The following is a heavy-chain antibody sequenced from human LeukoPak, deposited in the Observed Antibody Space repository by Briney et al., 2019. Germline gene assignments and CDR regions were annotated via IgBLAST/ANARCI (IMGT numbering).Heavy chain of an antibody. CDR3: ASGSHYSNGDNFDY. V-gene: IGHV3-20*04. J-gene: IGHJ4*02. Sequence: GGSLRLSCAASGFTFDDYGMSWVRQAPGKGLEWVSGINWNGGSTGYADSVKGRFTISRDNAKNSLYLQMNSLRAEDTAVYYCASGSHYSNGDNFDYWGQGTLVTVSS. CDR1: GFTFDDYG. CDR2: INWNGGST. D-gene: IGHD4-11*01.